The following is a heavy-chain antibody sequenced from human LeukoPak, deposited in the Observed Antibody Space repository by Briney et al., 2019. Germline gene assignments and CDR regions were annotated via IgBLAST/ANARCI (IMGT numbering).Heavy chain of an antibody. J-gene: IGHJ6*03. CDR1: GGSISSSSYY. CDR2: IYYSGST. CDR3: ARQAVVPALYYMDV. V-gene: IGHV4-39*01. D-gene: IGHD2-2*01. Sequence: PSETLSLTCTVSGGSISSSSYYWGWIRQPPGKGLEWIGSIYYSGSTYYNPSLKSRVTISVDTSKNQFSLKLSSVTAADTAVYYCARQAVVPALYYMDVWGKGTTVTISS.